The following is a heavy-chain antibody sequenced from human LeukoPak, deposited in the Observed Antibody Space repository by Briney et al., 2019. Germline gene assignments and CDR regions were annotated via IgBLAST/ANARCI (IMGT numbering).Heavy chain of an antibody. CDR1: GGTFSSYA. CDR2: MNPNSGNT. D-gene: IGHD2-8*01. CDR3: ARGAGTKPDY. Sequence: ASVKVSCKASGGTFSSYAINWVRQATGQGLEWMGWMNPNSGNTGYAQKFQGRVTMTRNTSISTAYMELSSLRSEDTAVYYCARGAGTKPDYWGQGTLVTVSS. J-gene: IGHJ4*02. V-gene: IGHV1-8*02.